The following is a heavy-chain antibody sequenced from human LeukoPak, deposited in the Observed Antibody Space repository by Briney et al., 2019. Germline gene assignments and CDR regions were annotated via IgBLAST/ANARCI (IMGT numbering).Heavy chain of an antibody. CDR3: ARALIVGASDDAFDI. CDR2: ISSSSSTI. Sequence: GSLRLSCAASGFTFSSYEMNWVRQAPGKGLEWVSYISSSSSTIYYADSVKGRFTISRDNAKNSLYLQMNSLRAEDTAVYYCARALIVGASDDAFDIWGQGTMVTVSS. CDR1: GFTFSSYE. J-gene: IGHJ3*02. D-gene: IGHD1-26*01. V-gene: IGHV3-48*01.